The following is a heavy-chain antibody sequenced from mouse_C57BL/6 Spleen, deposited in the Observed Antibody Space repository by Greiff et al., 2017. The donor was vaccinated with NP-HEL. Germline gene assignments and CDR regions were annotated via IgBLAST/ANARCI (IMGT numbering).Heavy chain of an antibody. CDR3: AREGGNYGYFDY. J-gene: IGHJ2*01. CDR1: GYTFTSYW. D-gene: IGHD2-1*01. CDR2: IYPSDSET. V-gene: IGHV1-61*01. Sequence: VQLQQPGAELVRPGSSVKLSCKASGYTFTSYWMDWVKQRPGQGLEWIGNIYPSDSETHYNQKFKDKATLTVDKSSSTAYMQLSSLTSEDSAVYYCAREGGNYGYFDYWGQGTTLTVSS.